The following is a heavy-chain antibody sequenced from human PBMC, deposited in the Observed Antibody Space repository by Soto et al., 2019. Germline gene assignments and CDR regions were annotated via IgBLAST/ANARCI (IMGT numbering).Heavy chain of an antibody. CDR3: ARLRIATNNYKWFDP. J-gene: IGHJ5*02. CDR2: IYVTGAV. V-gene: IGHV4-31*03. D-gene: IGHD2-21*01. CDR1: VAALNSGNYY. Sequence: PSETLSLTGSVSVAALNSGNYYWRWILQVPGKGLEWIGHIYVTGAVDYNPSLRDRITISQDTSERQFSLNLRLVTAADTAVYYCARLRIATNNYKWFDPWGQGTLVTVSS.